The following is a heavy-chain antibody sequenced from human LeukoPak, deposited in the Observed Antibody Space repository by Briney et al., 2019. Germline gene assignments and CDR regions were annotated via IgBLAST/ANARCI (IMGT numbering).Heavy chain of an antibody. CDR2: IIPILGIA. CDR1: GGTFSSYA. D-gene: IGHD4-17*01. J-gene: IGHJ3*02. V-gene: IGHV1-69*04. CDR3: AREDYGDSTDAFDI. Sequence: ASVKVSCKASGGTFSSYAISWVRQAPGQGLEWMGRIIPILGIANYAQKFQGRVTITADKSTSTAYMELSSLRSEDTAVYYCAREDYGDSTDAFDIWGQGTMVTVSS.